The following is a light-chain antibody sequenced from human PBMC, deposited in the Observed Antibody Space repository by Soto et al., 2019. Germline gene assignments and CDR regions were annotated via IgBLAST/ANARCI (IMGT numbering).Light chain of an antibody. Sequence: ETVMTQSPAPLSVSPGERAPPSCRASQSVSSNLAWYQQKPGQAPRLLIYGASTRATGIPARFSGSGSGTEFTLTISSLQSEDFAVYYCQQRSKWVTFGQGTRLEI. CDR2: GAS. J-gene: IGKJ5*01. CDR1: QSVSSN. V-gene: IGKV3-15*01. CDR3: QQRSKWVT.